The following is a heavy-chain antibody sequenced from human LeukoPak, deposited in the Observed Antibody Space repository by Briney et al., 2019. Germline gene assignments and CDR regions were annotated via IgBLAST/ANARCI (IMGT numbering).Heavy chain of an antibody. D-gene: IGHD2-21*02. V-gene: IGHV4-34*01. CDR2: INHSGST. CDR1: GGSFSPYY. Sequence: SGTLSHTCAGYGGSFSPYYWSWIRQPPGKGLEWIGEINHSGSTNYNPSLKSRVSISVDPSKNQFSLRLSSVTAADTAVYYCARGGFYCGGDCYVDYWGQGTLVTVSS. J-gene: IGHJ4*02. CDR3: ARGGFYCGGDCYVDY.